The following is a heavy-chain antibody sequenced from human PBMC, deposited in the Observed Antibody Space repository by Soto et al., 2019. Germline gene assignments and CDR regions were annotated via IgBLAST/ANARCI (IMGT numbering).Heavy chain of an antibody. CDR1: GASIYNGGYF. CDR2: IYYSGSP. CDR3: ARYYYDTSGYYYDY. J-gene: IGHJ4*02. V-gene: IGHV4-61*08. D-gene: IGHD3-22*01. Sequence: SETLSLTCSVSGASIYNGGYFWSWIRQSPGKGLEWIGHIYYSGSPNNNPSLKSRVTISVDTSKNQFSLKLSSVTAAGTAVYYCARYYYDTSGYYYDYWGQGSLVTVSS.